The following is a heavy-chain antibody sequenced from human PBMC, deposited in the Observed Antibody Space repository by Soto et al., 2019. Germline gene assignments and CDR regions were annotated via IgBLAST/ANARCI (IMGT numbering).Heavy chain of an antibody. D-gene: IGHD3-22*01. J-gene: IGHJ4*02. CDR1: GYTFTSYY. Sequence: ASVKVSCKASGYTFTSYYVHWVRQAPGQGLEWMGIINPSGGSTSYAQKSQGRVTMTRDTSTSTVYMELSSLRSEDTAVYYCAGTSYDSSGWSFLAMNWGQGTLVTVSS. CDR3: AGTSYDSSGWSFLAMN. V-gene: IGHV1-46*01. CDR2: INPSGGST.